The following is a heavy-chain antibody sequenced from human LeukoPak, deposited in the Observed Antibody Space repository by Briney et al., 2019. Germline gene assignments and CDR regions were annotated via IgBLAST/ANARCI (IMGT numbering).Heavy chain of an antibody. J-gene: IGHJ3*02. CDR3: ARCTTMYDAFDI. V-gene: IGHV5-51*01. CDR1: GYSFTTYW. D-gene: IGHD2-8*01. Sequence: GESLKISCKGSGYSFTTYWIGWVRQMPGNGLEWMGIIYPGDSDTRYSPSFQGQVTISADKSTGTAYLQWSSLKASDTAMYYCARCTTMYDAFDIWGQGTMLTVSS. CDR2: IYPGDSDT.